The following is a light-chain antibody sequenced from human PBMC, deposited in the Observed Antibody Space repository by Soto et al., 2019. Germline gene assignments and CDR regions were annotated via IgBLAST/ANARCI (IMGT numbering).Light chain of an antibody. CDR1: QGIRND. J-gene: IGKJ1*01. CDR2: AAS. CDR3: LQDYNYPWT. Sequence: AIQMTQSPSSLSASVGDRVTITCRASQGIRNDLGWYQQKPGKDPTLLIYAASTIQSGVPSRFCGSGSGANFILTISSLQPEDFATYYCLQDYNYPWTFGQGTKVEIK. V-gene: IGKV1-6*01.